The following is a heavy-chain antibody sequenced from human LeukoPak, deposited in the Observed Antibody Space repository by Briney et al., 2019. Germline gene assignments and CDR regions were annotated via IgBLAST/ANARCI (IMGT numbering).Heavy chain of an antibody. D-gene: IGHD2-8*01. CDR1: GFTFSSYG. CDR2: ISYDGSNK. CDR3: AKFGVL. J-gene: IGHJ6*02. V-gene: IGHV3-30*18. Sequence: PGGSLRLSCAASGFTFSSYGMHWVRQAPGKGLEWVAVISYDGSNKYYADSVKGRFTISRDNSKNTLYLQMNSLRAEDTAVYYCAKFGVLWGQGTTVTVSS.